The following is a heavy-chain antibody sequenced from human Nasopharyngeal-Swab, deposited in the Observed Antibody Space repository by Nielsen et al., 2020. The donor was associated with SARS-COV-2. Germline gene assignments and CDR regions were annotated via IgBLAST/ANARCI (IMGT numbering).Heavy chain of an antibody. CDR2: IYHSGST. CDR3: ARGPHRRITIFGVVIESYYYGMDV. J-gene: IGHJ6*02. D-gene: IGHD3-3*01. CDR1: GGSISSSNW. V-gene: IGHV4-4*02. Sequence: SETLSLTYAVSGGSISSSNWWSWVRQPPGKGLEWIGEIYHSGSTNYNPSLKSRVTISVDTSKNQFSLKLTSVTAADTAVYYCARGPHRRITIFGVVIESYYYGMDVWGQGTTVTVSS.